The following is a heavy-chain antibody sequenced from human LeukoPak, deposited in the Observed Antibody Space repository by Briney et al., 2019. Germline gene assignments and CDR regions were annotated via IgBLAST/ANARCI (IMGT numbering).Heavy chain of an antibody. Sequence: PSQTLSLTCTVSGGSISSGGYYWSWIRQHPGKGLEWIGYIYYSGSTYYNPSLKSRVTISVDTSKNQFSLKLSSVTAADTAVYYCARGHVVVPAAILRLITYMGFDYWGQGTLVTVSS. CDR3: ARGHVVVPAAILRLITYMGFDY. D-gene: IGHD2-2*02. J-gene: IGHJ4*02. V-gene: IGHV4-31*03. CDR1: GGSISSGGYY. CDR2: IYYSGST.